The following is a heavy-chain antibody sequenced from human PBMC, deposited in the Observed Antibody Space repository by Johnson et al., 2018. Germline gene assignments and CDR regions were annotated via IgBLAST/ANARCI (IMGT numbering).Heavy chain of an antibody. V-gene: IGHV3-30*18. CDR1: GFTFSNAW. CDR3: AEDLELRFAVEYMDV. CDR2: ISYDGSNK. Sequence: QVQLQESGGGVVQPGRSLRLSCAASGFTFSNAWMNWVRQAPGKGLEWVAVISYDGSNKYYADSVKGRFTISRDNSKNTLYLQMNRRRAGDTAVYYCAEDLELRFAVEYMDVWGKGTTVTGS. D-gene: IGHD5-12*01. J-gene: IGHJ6*03.